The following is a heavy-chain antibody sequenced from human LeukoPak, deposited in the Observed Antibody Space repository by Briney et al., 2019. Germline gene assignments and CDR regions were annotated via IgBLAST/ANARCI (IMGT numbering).Heavy chain of an antibody. CDR2: IIPIFGTA. J-gene: IGHJ4*02. CDR1: GGTFSSYA. D-gene: IGHD6-13*01. V-gene: IGHV1-69*13. CDR3: ARSPSYSSSWYVFDY. Sequence: GASVKVSCKASGGTFSSYAISWVRQAPGQGLEWMGGIIPIFGTANYAQKFQGRVTITADESTSTAYMELSSLRSEDTAVYYCARSPSYSSSWYVFDYWGQGTLVTVSS.